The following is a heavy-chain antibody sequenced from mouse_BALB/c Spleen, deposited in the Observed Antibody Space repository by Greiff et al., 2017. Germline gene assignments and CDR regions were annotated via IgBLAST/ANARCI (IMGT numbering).Heavy chain of an antibody. CDR3: ARLLRPFAY. J-gene: IGHJ3*01. CDR1: GFSLTSYG. V-gene: IGHV2-9*02. CDR2: IWAGGST. D-gene: IGHD1-2*01. Sequence: VQGVESGPGLVAPSQSLSITCTVSGFSLTSYGVHWVRQPPGKGLEWLGVIWAGGSTNYNSALMSRLSISKDNSKSQVFLKMNSLQTDDTAMYYCARLLRPFAYWGQGTLVTVSA.